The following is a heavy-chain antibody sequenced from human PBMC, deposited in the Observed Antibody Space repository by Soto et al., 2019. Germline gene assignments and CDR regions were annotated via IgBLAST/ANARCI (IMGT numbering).Heavy chain of an antibody. CDR3: AREVRGGFTGIFDQ. CDR1: GDSISDYFY. J-gene: IGHJ4*02. D-gene: IGHD2-15*01. V-gene: IGHV4-4*07. Sequence: QVQLQGSGPGQVKPSETLSLTYTVSGDSISDYFYWSGIRQPAGKGLEWIGRIYTDGTTKYNPSLKSRVTLSLDKSKKQFSLRLSSVTAADTAVYYFAREVRGGFTGIFDQWGRGSRVTVSS. CDR2: IYTDGTT.